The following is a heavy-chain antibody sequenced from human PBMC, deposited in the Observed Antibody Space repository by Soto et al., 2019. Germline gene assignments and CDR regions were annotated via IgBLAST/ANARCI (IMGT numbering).Heavy chain of an antibody. CDR3: AHRSIRRRIAVAGTIGY. CDR2: IYWDDDK. D-gene: IGHD6-19*01. Sequence: QITLKESGPTLVKPTQTLTLTCTFSGFSLSTSGVGVGWFRQPPGKALEWLALIYWDDDKRYTPSLKSRLTIPKDTSKIQVVLTMTNMDPVDTATYYCAHRSIRRRIAVAGTIGYWGQGTLVTVSS. J-gene: IGHJ4*02. CDR1: GFSLSTSGVG. V-gene: IGHV2-5*02.